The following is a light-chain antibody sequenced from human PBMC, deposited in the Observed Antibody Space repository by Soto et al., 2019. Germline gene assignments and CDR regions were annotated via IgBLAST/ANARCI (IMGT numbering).Light chain of an antibody. V-gene: IGLV2-23*01. CDR3: FSFTSTNTHV. J-gene: IGLJ1*01. CDR2: ETS. CDR1: SSDFGSYKF. Sequence: QSVLTQPPSASGSPGQSVTISCTGTSSDFGSYKFVSWYQHHPGKVPKVIIYETSKRPSGVSDRFSGSKSGNTASLTISGLQAEDEADYYCFSFTSTNTHVFGSGTKV.